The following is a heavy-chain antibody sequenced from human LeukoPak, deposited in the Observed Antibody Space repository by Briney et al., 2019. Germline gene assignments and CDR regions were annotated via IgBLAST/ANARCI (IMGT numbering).Heavy chain of an antibody. CDR3: ARGLTVYYYYGMDV. J-gene: IGHJ6*02. V-gene: IGHV4-31*03. D-gene: IGHD2-21*02. Sequence: SETLSLTCTVSGGSISSGGYYWSWIRQHPGKGLEWIGYIYYSGSTYYNPSLKSRVTISVETSKNQFSLKLSSVTAADTAVYYCARGLTVYYYYGMDVWGQGTTVTVSS. CDR2: IYYSGST. CDR1: GGSISSGGYY.